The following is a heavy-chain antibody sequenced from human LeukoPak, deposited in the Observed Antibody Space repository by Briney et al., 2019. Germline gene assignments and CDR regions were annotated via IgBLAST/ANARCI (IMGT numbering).Heavy chain of an antibody. CDR3: ATDHYVWGSYRPMDY. D-gene: IGHD3-16*01. V-gene: IGHV1-69*05. CDR1: GGTFSSYA. CDR2: IIPIFGTA. J-gene: IGHJ4*02. Sequence: ASVKVSCKASGGTFSSYAISWMRQAPGQGLEWMGRIIPIFGTANYAQKFQGRVTITTDESTSTAYMELSSLRSEDTAVYYCATDHYVWGSYRPMDYWGQGTLVTVSS.